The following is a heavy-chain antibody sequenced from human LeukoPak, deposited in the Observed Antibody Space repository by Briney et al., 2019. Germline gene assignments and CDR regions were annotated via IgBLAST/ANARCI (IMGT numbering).Heavy chain of an antibody. V-gene: IGHV3-48*03. CDR1: GLTFNNYE. Sequence: GGPPRLSCAASGLTFNNYEMHWVRQAPGKGLEWISYINEGATTINYADSVWGRFTISRDNAKNSLFLQMGSLRVEDTAVYYCARESTAGYNSSWYGFRNWGQGTLVSVSS. CDR2: INEGATTI. D-gene: IGHD6-13*01. CDR3: ARESTAGYNSSWYGFRN. J-gene: IGHJ1*01.